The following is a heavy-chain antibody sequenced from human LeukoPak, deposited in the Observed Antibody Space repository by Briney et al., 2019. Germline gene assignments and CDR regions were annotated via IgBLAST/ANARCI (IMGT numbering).Heavy chain of an antibody. CDR2: ISSSGSTI. CDR1: GFTFSDYY. CDR3: AKFGAGAHSSGYYDGYY. J-gene: IGHJ4*02. Sequence: PGGSLRLSCAASGFTFSDYYMSWIRQAPGKGLEWVSYISSSGSTIYYADSVKGRFTISRDNAKNSLYLQMSSLRAEDTAVYYCAKFGAGAHSSGYYDGYYWGQGTLVTVSS. D-gene: IGHD3-22*01. V-gene: IGHV3-11*04.